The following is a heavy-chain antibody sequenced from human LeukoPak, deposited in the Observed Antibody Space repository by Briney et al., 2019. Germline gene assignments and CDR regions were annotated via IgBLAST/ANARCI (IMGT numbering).Heavy chain of an antibody. CDR2: MNPNSGNT. D-gene: IGHD3-22*01. Sequence: ASVKVSCKASGYTFTSYDINWVRQATGQGLEWMGWMNPNSGNTGYAQKFQGRVTVTRNTSISTAYMELSSLRSEDTAVYYCAIRFDYYDSSGYYVSRYYYGMDVWGQGTTVTVSS. V-gene: IGHV1-8*01. J-gene: IGHJ6*02. CDR1: GYTFTSYD. CDR3: AIRFDYYDSSGYYVSRYYYGMDV.